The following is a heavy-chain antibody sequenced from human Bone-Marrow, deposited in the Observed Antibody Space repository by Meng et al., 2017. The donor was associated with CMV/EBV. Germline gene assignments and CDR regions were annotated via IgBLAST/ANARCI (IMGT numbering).Heavy chain of an antibody. CDR2: IKQDGSEK. Sequence: GGSLRLSCAASGFTFSSYWMSWVRQAPGKGLEWVANIKQDGSEKYYADSVKGRFTISRDNSKNTLYLQMNSLRAEDTAVYYCAKDAVPAGRGVLDYWGQGTLVTVSS. CDR3: AKDAVPAGRGVLDY. CDR1: GFTFSSYW. D-gene: IGHD2-2*01. V-gene: IGHV3-7*01. J-gene: IGHJ4*02.